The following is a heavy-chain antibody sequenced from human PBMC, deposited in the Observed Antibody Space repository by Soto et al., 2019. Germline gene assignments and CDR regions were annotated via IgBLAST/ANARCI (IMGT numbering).Heavy chain of an antibody. CDR2: IYYSGST. CDR3: ARDLCSGGSCFGWFDP. V-gene: IGHV4-31*03. CDR1: GGSISSGGYY. Sequence: QVQLQESGPGLVKPSQTLSLTCTVSGGSISSGGYYWSWIRQHPGKGLEWIGYIYYSGSTYYNPFAKSRLTISVDPSKNRFSLKLSSVTAADTAVYYCARDLCSGGSCFGWFDPWGQGTLVTVSS. J-gene: IGHJ5*02. D-gene: IGHD2-15*01.